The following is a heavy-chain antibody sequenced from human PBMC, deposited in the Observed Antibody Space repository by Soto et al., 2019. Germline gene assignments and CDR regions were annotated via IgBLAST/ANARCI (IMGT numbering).Heavy chain of an antibody. CDR1: GFTFSSYG. CDR3: AKRGGLAAALHYYYGMDL. CDR2: ISYDGSNK. Sequence: GGSLRLSCAASGFTFSSYGMHWVRQAPGKGLEWVAVISYDGSNKYYADSVKGRFTISRDDSKNTLYLQMNSLRADDTAVYYCAKRGGLAAALHYYYGMDLWGQGTTVNV. D-gene: IGHD6-13*01. J-gene: IGHJ6*02. V-gene: IGHV3-30*18.